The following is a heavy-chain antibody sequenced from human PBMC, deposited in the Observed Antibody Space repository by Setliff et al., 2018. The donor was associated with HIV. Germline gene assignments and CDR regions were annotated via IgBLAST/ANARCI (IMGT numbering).Heavy chain of an antibody. V-gene: IGHV1-2*06. CDR1: GYTFTGYH. CDR2: INPNSGGT. J-gene: IGHJ6*03. Sequence: ASVKVSCKASGYTFTGYHVHWVRQAPGQGLEWMGRINPNSGGTNYAQKFQGRVTMTRDTSISTAYMELSRLTSDDTAVYFCARDSRWTTGDYYYYNYMDVWGKGTTVTVSS. D-gene: IGHD1-1*01. CDR3: ARDSRWTTGDYYYYNYMDV.